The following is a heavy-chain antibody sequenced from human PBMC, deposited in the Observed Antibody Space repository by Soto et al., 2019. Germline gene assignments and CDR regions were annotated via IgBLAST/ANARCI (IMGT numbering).Heavy chain of an antibody. J-gene: IGHJ6*03. Sequence: SETLSLTCTVSGGSVSSSSYYWGWIRQPPGKGLEWIGSIYYSGSTYYNPSLKSRVTISVDTSKNQFSLKLSSVTAADTAVYYCARLPFMITFWGVIVNSYYYYYMDVWGKGTTVTVSS. CDR2: IYYSGST. CDR1: GGSVSSSSYY. V-gene: IGHV4-39*01. CDR3: ARLPFMITFWGVIVNSYYYYYMDV. D-gene: IGHD3-16*02.